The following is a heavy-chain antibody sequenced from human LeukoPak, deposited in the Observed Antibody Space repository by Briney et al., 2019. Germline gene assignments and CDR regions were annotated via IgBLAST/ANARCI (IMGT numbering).Heavy chain of an antibody. CDR1: GFTFSSYS. CDR2: ISSSSSYI. J-gene: IGHJ3*02. D-gene: IGHD2-2*03. CDR3: ARSDGYCSSTSCYAFDI. V-gene: IGHV3-21*01. Sequence: GGSLRLSCAASGFTFSSYSMNWVRQAPGKGLEWVSSISSSSSYIYYADSVKGRFTISRDNAKNSLYLQMNSLRAEDTAVYYCARSDGYCSSTSCYAFDIWGQGTMVTVSS.